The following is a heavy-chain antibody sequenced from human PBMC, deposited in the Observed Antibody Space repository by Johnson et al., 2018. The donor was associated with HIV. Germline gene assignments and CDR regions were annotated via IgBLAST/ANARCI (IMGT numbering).Heavy chain of an antibody. CDR2: ISYDGSNK. CDR3: ARDKVDDAFDI. Sequence: VQLVESGGGVVRPGGSLRLSCAASGFTFSSYGMHWVRQAPGKGLEWVAVISYDGSNKYYADSVKGRFTISRDNSKNTLYLQMNSLRAEDTAVYYCARDKVDDAFDIWGQGTMVTVSS. J-gene: IGHJ3*02. D-gene: IGHD1-26*01. V-gene: IGHV3-30*03. CDR1: GFTFSSYG.